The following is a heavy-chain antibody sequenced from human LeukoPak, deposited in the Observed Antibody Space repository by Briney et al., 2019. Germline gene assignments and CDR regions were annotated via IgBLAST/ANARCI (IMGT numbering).Heavy chain of an antibody. CDR3: ARNEYSSSSGGMDV. CDR2: ISSSGSTI. V-gene: IGHV3-11*01. J-gene: IGHJ6*02. Sequence: LSLTCAVYGGSFSGYYMSLIRQAPGKGLEWVSYISSSGSTIYYADSVKGRFTISRDNAKNSLYLQMNSLRAEDTAVYYCARNEYSSSSGGMDVWGQGTTVTVSS. CDR1: GGSFSGYY. D-gene: IGHD6-6*01.